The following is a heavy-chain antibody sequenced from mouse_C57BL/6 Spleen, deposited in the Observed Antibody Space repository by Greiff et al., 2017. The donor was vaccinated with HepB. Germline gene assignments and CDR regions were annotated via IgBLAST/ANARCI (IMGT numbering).Heavy chain of an antibody. CDR3: ARRWDYDYDGYYFDY. J-gene: IGHJ2*01. Sequence: QVQLQQSGPELVKPGASVKISCKASGYAFSSSWMNWVKQRPGKGLEWIGRIYPGDGDTNYNGKFKGKATLTADKSSSTAYMQLSSLTSEDSAVYFCARRWDYDYDGYYFDYWGQGTTLTVSS. V-gene: IGHV1-82*01. CDR1: GYAFSSSW. D-gene: IGHD2-4*01. CDR2: IYPGDGDT.